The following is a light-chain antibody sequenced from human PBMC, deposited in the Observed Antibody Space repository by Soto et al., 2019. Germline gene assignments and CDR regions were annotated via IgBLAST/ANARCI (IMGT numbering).Light chain of an antibody. J-gene: IGLJ2*01. Sequence: QSVLTQPPSASAIPGQRVTISCSGSSSNIGTNYVYWYQHLPGTAPKLLIYRNDQRPSGVPDRFSGSMSGTAASLAIGGLRSEDEAEYYCAAWDDSLSGVVFSGGTKLTVL. CDR3: AAWDDSLSGVV. V-gene: IGLV1-47*01. CDR1: SSNIGTNY. CDR2: RND.